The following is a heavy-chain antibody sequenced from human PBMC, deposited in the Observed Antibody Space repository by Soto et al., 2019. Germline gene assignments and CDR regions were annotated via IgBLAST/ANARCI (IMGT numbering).Heavy chain of an antibody. V-gene: IGHV3-48*02. CDR3: SGHDHSHWFDY. D-gene: IGHD4-4*01. Sequence: EVQLVESGGGLIQPGGSLRLSCAASGLTFSTYAMTWVRQAPGKGLEWLAYIGPSGSPIFYADSIKGRFTVSRDNAKNSLYLEMNSLRNEDTAVYFCSGHDHSHWFDYWGQGTLVSVSS. CDR2: IGPSGSPI. J-gene: IGHJ4*02. CDR1: GLTFSTYA.